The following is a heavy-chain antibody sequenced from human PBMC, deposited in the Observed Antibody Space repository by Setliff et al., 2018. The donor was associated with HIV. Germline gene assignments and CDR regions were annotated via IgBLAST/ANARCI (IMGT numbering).Heavy chain of an antibody. J-gene: IGHJ4*02. CDR3: VRDRMEYSVGYYFDS. Sequence: GGSLRLSCAASGFTLSTYDTVWVRQAPGKGLEWISFVSSSSGTFYYADSVKGRFTISSDNAKNTLYLQMNSLRAEDTAIYYCVRDRMEYSVGYYFDSWGQGTLVTVSS. V-gene: IGHV3-48*01. CDR2: VSSSSGTF. D-gene: IGHD4-4*01. CDR1: GFTLSTYD.